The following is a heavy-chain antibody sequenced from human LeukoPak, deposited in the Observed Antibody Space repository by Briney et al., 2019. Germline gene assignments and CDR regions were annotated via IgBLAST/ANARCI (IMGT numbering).Heavy chain of an antibody. CDR1: GFTFNNYG. J-gene: IGHJ6*03. Sequence: GGSLRLSCAASGFTFNNYGMHWVRQAPGKGLEYVSAISSNGGSTYYANSVKGRFTISRDNSKNTLYLQMGSLRAEDMAVYYCAREAYGDYFFYYYYYMDVWGKGTTVTISS. CDR3: AREAYGDYFFYYYYYMDV. CDR2: ISSNGGST. D-gene: IGHD4-17*01. V-gene: IGHV3-64*01.